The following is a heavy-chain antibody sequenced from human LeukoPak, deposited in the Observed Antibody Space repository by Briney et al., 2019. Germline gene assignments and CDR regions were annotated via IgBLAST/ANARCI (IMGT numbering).Heavy chain of an antibody. CDR3: ARYRWDGMDV. Sequence: GESLKISCKGSGYTFTNYFIGWVRQMPGKGLECLGIIYPDDSDTRYRPSLQGHVTISVDKSISTAYLQWSSLKASDTAMYYCARYRWDGMDVWGQGTTVTVSS. CDR2: IYPDDSDT. J-gene: IGHJ6*02. V-gene: IGHV5-51*01. D-gene: IGHD4-23*01. CDR1: GYTFTNYF.